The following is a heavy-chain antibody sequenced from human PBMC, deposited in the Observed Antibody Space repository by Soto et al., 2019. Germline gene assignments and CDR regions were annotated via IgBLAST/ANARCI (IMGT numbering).Heavy chain of an antibody. Sequence: SETLSLTCTVSGGSISSGDYYWSWIRQPPGKGLEWIGYIYYSGSTYYNPSLKSRVTISVDTSKNQSSLKLSSVTAADTAVYYCARDYYGSGSYWAPGVYYYYGMDVWGQGTTVTVSS. V-gene: IGHV4-30-4*01. D-gene: IGHD3-10*01. J-gene: IGHJ6*02. CDR1: GGSISSGDYY. CDR2: IYYSGST. CDR3: ARDYYGSGSYWAPGVYYYYGMDV.